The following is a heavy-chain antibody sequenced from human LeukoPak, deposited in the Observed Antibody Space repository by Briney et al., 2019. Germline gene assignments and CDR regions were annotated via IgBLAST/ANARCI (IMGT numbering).Heavy chain of an antibody. CDR1: GFTFSSYG. CDR3: AKNLNGIAAAGLFDY. CDR2: ISGSGGST. Sequence: GGSLRLSCAASGFTFSSYGMSWVRQAPGKGLEWVSAISGSGGSTYYADSVKGRFTISRDNSKNTLYLQMNSLRAEDTAVYYCAKNLNGIAAAGLFDYWGQGTLVTVSS. D-gene: IGHD6-13*01. J-gene: IGHJ4*02. V-gene: IGHV3-23*01.